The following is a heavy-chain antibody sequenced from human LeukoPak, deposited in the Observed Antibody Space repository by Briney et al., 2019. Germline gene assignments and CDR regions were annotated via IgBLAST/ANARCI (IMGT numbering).Heavy chain of an antibody. CDR2: ISGSGGST. J-gene: IGHJ4*02. Sequence: GGSLRLSCAASGFTFSSYAMSWVRQAPGKGLEWVSAISGSGGSTYYADSVKGRFTISRDNSKNTLYLQMNSLRAEDTAVYYCAKGAYYDILTGYYRRYYLDYWGQGTLVTVSS. CDR1: GFTFSSYA. V-gene: IGHV3-23*01. D-gene: IGHD3-9*01. CDR3: AKGAYYDILTGYYRRYYLDY.